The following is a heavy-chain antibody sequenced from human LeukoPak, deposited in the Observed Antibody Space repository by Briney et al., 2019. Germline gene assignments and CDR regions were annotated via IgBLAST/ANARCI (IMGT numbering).Heavy chain of an antibody. CDR1: GGTFSSYA. CDR3: ARVRHYDLNWFDP. Sequence: ASVKVSCMASGGTFSSYAISWVRQAPGQGLEWMGGIIPIFGTANYAQKFQGRVTITADESTSTAYMELSSLRSEDAAVYYCARVRHYDLNWFDPWGQGTLVTVSS. CDR2: IIPIFGTA. V-gene: IGHV1-69*13. J-gene: IGHJ5*02. D-gene: IGHD3-3*01.